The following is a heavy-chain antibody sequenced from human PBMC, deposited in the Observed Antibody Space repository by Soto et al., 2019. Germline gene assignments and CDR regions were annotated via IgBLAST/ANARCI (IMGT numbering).Heavy chain of an antibody. CDR1: GFTFSSYA. D-gene: IGHD6-19*01. V-gene: IGHV3-23*01. J-gene: IGHJ6*02. CDR2: ISGSGGST. CDR3: AKALVAGDYYYYYGMDV. Sequence: EVQLLESGGGLVQPGGSLRLSCAASGFTFSSYAMSWVRQAPGKGLEWVSAISGSGGSTYYADSVKGRFTISRDNSKNTLYLQMNSLRAEDTAVYYCAKALVAGDYYYYYGMDVWGQGTTVTVSS.